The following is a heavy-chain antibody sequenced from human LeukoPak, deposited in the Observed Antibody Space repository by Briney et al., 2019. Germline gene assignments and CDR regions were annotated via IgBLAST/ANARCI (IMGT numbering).Heavy chain of an antibody. J-gene: IGHJ4*02. D-gene: IGHD5-12*01. CDR2: VDPEDGET. CDR3: ATVAIVAGSTFDY. V-gene: IGHV1-69-2*01. CDR1: GYTFTDYF. Sequence: ASVKVSCKASGYTFTDYFMHWVQQAPGKGLEWMGRVDPEDGETIYAEKFQGRVTITADTSTDTAYMEPSSPRSDDTAVYYCATVAIVAGSTFDYWGQGTLVTVSS.